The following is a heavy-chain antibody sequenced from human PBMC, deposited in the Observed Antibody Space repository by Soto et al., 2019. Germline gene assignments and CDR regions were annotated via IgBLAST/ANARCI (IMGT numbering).Heavy chain of an antibody. CDR1: GGSISSYY. Sequence: PSETLSLTCTVSGGSISSYYWSWIRQPPGKGLEWIGYIYYSGSTNYNPSLKSRVTISVDTSKNQFSLKLSSVAAADTAVYYCAICSVFRYSSGMAVWGQGTTVTSSS. V-gene: IGHV4-59*01. D-gene: IGHD2-8*01. J-gene: IGHJ6*02. CDR2: IYYSGST. CDR3: AICSVFRYSSGMAV.